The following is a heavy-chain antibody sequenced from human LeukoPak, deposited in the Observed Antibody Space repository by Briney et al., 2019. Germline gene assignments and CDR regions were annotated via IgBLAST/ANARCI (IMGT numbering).Heavy chain of an antibody. V-gene: IGHV1-69*13. J-gene: IGHJ4*02. D-gene: IGHD6-19*01. CDR3: ARSYSSGWYAKYYFDY. Sequence: SAKVSCKASGGTFSSYAISWVRQAPGQGLEWMGGIIPIFGTANYAQKFQGRVTITADESTSTAYMELSSLRSEDTAVYYCARSYSSGWYAKYYFDYWGQGTLVTVSS. CDR1: GGTFSSYA. CDR2: IIPIFGTA.